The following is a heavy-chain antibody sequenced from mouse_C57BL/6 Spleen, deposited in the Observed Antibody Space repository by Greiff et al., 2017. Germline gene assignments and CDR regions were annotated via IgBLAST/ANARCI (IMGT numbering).Heavy chain of an antibody. Sequence: EVKVEESGEGLVKPGGSLKLSCAASGFTFSSYAMSWVRQTPEKRLEWVAYISSGGDYIYYADTVKGRFTISRDNARNTLYLQMSSLKSEDTAMYYCTRARDYDPWYFDVWGTGTTVTVSS. CDR2: ISSGGDYI. J-gene: IGHJ1*03. V-gene: IGHV5-9-1*02. D-gene: IGHD2-4*01. CDR3: TRARDYDPWYFDV. CDR1: GFTFSSYA.